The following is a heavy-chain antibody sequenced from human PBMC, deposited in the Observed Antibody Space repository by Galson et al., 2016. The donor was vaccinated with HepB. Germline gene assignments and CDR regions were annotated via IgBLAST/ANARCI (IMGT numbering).Heavy chain of an antibody. Sequence: SETLSLTCSVSGASISSSDHFWGWIRQPPGKGLEWIGSVYYTGSAYHNPSLKSRITLSVDTSKNEVSVKLNSVTAADTAVYFCARGGVYTGYDFDSWGQGTLVIVSS. J-gene: IGHJ4*02. D-gene: IGHD5-12*01. V-gene: IGHV4-39*01. CDR1: GASISSSDHF. CDR3: ARGGVYTGYDFDS. CDR2: VYYTGSA.